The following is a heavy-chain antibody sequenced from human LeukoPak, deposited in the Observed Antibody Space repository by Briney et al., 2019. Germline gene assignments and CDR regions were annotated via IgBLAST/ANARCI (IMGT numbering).Heavy chain of an antibody. V-gene: IGHV3-30*02. CDR2: IPYDGTNK. D-gene: IGHD3-10*01. J-gene: IGHJ4*02. Sequence: PGGSLRLSCAASGFTFSNYGMHWVRQAPGKGLEGVAFIPYDGTNKYYADSGKGLFTIARDNSNNTLYLQMTSMRAADTALYYCVQGTRRGAITMVRGVIGKSYYFDSWGQGTLVTVSS. CDR3: VQGTRRGAITMVRGVIGKSYYFDS. CDR1: GFTFSNYG.